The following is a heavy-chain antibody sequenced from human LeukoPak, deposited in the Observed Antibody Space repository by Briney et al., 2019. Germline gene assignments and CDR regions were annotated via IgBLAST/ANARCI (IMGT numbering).Heavy chain of an antibody. CDR3: ARGHPAIVAAPAPADI. V-gene: IGHV3-30-3*01. Sequence: PGRSLRLSCAASGFTFSNYAMYWVRQAPGKGLEWVAGVSYYGGNKYYADSVKGRFTISRDNSNDTLYLQMNSLGPEDTAMFYCARGHPAIVAAPAPADIWGQGTMVTVSS. D-gene: IGHD1-26*01. J-gene: IGHJ3*02. CDR2: VSYYGGNK. CDR1: GFTFSNYA.